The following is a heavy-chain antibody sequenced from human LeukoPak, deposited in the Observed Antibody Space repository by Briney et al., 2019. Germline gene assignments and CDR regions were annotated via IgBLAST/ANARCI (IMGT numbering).Heavy chain of an antibody. CDR3: AKWDFDY. Sequence: GRSLRLSCAASGXTFSGYGMHWVRQAPGKGLEWVAVISYDGSYKYYADSVQGRFTISRDNSKNTLYLQMNSLRPDDTAVYYCAKWDFDYWGQGTLVTVSS. J-gene: IGHJ4*02. CDR1: GXTFSGYG. CDR2: ISYDGSYK. V-gene: IGHV3-30*18.